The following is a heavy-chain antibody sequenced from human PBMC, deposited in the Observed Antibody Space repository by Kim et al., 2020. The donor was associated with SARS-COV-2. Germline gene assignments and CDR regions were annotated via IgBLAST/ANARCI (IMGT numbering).Heavy chain of an antibody. D-gene: IGHD2-15*01. CDR2: INHGGTT. CDR1: GEPFSFYY. CDR3: APLGCSGSSCYSRYFHH. J-gene: IGHJ1*01. V-gene: IGHV4-34*01. Sequence: SETLSLTCAVYGEPFSFYYWSWIRQPPGKGLEWIGQINHGGTTSYNPSLKSRVTISVDTSKKQFSVKLSSVTAADTAAYYFAPLGCSGSSCYSRYFHHWGQGTLVTVSS.